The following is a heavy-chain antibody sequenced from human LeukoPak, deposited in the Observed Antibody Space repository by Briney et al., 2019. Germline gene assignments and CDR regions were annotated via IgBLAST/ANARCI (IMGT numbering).Heavy chain of an antibody. CDR2: IIPIFGTA. CDR3: ARERKARYCSSTSCYGHYYGMDV. D-gene: IGHD2-2*01. J-gene: IGHJ6*04. CDR1: GGTFSSYA. Sequence: SVQLSCHASGGTFSSYAISWVRQAPAQGLEWMGGIIPIFGTANYAQKFQGRVTITADKSTSTAYMELSSLRSEDTAVYYCARERKARYCSSTSCYGHYYGMDVWGKGTTVTASS. V-gene: IGHV1-69*06.